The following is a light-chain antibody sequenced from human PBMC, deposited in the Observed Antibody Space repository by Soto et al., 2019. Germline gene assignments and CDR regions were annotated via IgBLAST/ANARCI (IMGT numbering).Light chain of an antibody. J-gene: IGKJ4*01. CDR3: QQYGSTPLT. CDR1: QSVRNNY. CDR2: DVS. Sequence: EIVLTQSPGTLSSSPGERATLSCRARQSVRNNYLAWYQQKPGQPPRFLIYDVSTRAAGIPDRFSGSGSGTDFTLTISRLEPEDFALYYCQQYGSTPLTFGGGTKVEIE. V-gene: IGKV3-20*01.